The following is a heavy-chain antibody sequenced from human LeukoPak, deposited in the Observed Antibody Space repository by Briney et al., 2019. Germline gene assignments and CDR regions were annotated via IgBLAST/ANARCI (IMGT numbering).Heavy chain of an antibody. V-gene: IGHV4-34*01. D-gene: IGHD3-3*01. J-gene: IGHJ5*02. Sequence: SETLSLTCTVSGGSISSYYWSWIRQPPGKGLEWIGEINHSGSTNYNPSLKSRVTISVDTSKNQFSLKLSSVTAADTAVYYCARRRHYDFWSGYYRDNWSDPWGQGTLVTVSS. CDR1: GGSISSYY. CDR2: INHSGST. CDR3: ARRRHYDFWSGYYRDNWSDP.